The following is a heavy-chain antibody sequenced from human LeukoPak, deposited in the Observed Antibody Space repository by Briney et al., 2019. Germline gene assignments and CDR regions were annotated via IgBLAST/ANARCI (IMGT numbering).Heavy chain of an antibody. CDR1: GFTFSSYS. Sequence: GGSLRLSCAASGFTFSSYSMNWVRQAPGKGLEWVSSISSSSSYIYYADSVKGRFTISRDNAKNSLYLQMNSLKTEDTAVYYCARDLIRSGSYSYWGQGTLVTVSS. V-gene: IGHV3-21*04. CDR3: ARDLIRSGSYSY. CDR2: ISSSSSYI. J-gene: IGHJ4*02. D-gene: IGHD1-26*01.